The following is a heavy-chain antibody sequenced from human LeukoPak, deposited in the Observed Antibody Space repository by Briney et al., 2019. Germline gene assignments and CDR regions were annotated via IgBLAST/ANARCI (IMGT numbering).Heavy chain of an antibody. V-gene: IGHV4-61*02. J-gene: IGHJ4*02. Sequence: PSETLSLTCTVSGGSISSGSYYWSWIRQPAGKGLEWIGRIYTSGSTNYNPSLKSRVTISVDTSKNQFSLKLSSVTAADTAVYYCARSRTIYSGRPFDYWGQGTLVTVSS. CDR1: GGSISSGSYY. CDR2: IYTSGST. D-gene: IGHD1-26*01. CDR3: ARSRTIYSGRPFDY.